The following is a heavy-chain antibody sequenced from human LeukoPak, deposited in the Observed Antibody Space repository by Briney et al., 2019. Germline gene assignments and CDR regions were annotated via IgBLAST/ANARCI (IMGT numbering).Heavy chain of an antibody. V-gene: IGHV4-4*09. Sequence: PSETLSLTCTVSGGSISSYYWSWIRQPPGKGLEWIGYIYTSGSTNYNPSLKSRVTISVDTSTNQFSLKLSSVTAADTAVYYCARHHRPYDILTGYPSFDIWGQGTMVTVSS. CDR1: GGSISSYY. D-gene: IGHD3-9*01. CDR2: IYTSGST. J-gene: IGHJ3*02. CDR3: ARHHRPYDILTGYPSFDI.